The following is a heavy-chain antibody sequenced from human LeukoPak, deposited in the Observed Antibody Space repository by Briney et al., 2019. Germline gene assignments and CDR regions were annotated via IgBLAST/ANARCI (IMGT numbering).Heavy chain of an antibody. CDR1: GGSISSYY. V-gene: IGHV4-59*08. CDR3: ARQGGELYDAFDI. Sequence: SETLSLTCTVSGGSISSYYWSWIRQPPGKGLEWIGYIYYSGSTNYNPSLKSRVTISVDTSKNQFSLKLSSVTAADTAVYYCARQGGELYDAFDIWGQGTMVTVSS. J-gene: IGHJ3*02. D-gene: IGHD1-26*01. CDR2: IYYSGST.